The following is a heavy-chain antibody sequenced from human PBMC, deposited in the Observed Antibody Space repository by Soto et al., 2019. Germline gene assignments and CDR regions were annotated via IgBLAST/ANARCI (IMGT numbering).Heavy chain of an antibody. Sequence: VQLLESVGGLVQPGGSLRLSCAASGFTFSNYAMSWVRQAPGKGLEWVSAVSGSGGNTYYADSVQGRFTISRDNSKNMLNLQMNSLRAEDTAVYYCAKLNLFVSAAAGRGPFDYWGQGTLVTVSS. CDR1: GFTFSNYA. D-gene: IGHD6-13*01. J-gene: IGHJ4*02. V-gene: IGHV3-23*01. CDR3: AKLNLFVSAAAGRGPFDY. CDR2: VSGSGGNT.